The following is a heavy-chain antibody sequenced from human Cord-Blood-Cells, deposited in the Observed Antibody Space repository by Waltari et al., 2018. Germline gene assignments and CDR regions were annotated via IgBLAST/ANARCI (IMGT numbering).Heavy chain of an antibody. CDR1: GGSISSSSYY. CDR2: IYYSGST. Sequence: QLQLQESGPGLVKPSETLSLTCTVSGGSISSSSYYWGWIRLPPGKGLEWIGSIYYSGSTYYNPSLKSRVTISVDTSKNQFSLKLSSVTAADTAVYYCARRGLLRLFDYWGQGTLVTVSS. CDR3: ARRGLLRLFDY. D-gene: IGHD3-22*01. V-gene: IGHV4-39*01. J-gene: IGHJ4*02.